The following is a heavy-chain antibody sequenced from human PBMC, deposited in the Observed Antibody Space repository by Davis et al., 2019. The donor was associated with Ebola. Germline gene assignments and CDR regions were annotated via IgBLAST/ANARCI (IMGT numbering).Heavy chain of an antibody. CDR3: ARDREEELLWFRELLFGGNWFDP. CDR2: ISAYNGNT. J-gene: IGHJ5*02. Sequence: ASVKVSCKASGYTFTSYAMHWVRQAPGQRLEWMGWISAYNGNTNYAQKLQGRVTMTTDTSTSTAYMELRSLRSDDTAVYYCARDREEELLWFRELLFGGNWFDPWGQGTLVTVSS. D-gene: IGHD3-10*01. CDR1: GYTFTSYA. V-gene: IGHV1-18*01.